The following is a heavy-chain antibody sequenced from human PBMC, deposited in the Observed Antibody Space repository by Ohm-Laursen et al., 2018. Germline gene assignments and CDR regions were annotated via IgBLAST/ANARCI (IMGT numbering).Heavy chain of an antibody. V-gene: IGHV4-59*01. CDR2: IYYSGST. Sequence: SETLSLTWTVSGASIRSYYWSWIRQPPGKGLEWIGYIYYSGSTNFNPSLKSRVTISVDTSKNQFSLKLSSVTAADTAVYYCARGRDWFDPWGQGTPVTVSS. CDR1: GASIRSYY. J-gene: IGHJ5*02. CDR3: ARGRDWFDP.